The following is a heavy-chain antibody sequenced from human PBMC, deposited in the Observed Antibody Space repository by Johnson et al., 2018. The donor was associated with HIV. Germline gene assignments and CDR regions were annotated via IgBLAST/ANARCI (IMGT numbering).Heavy chain of an antibody. J-gene: IGHJ3*02. CDR3: VRGGKYVGDDCHLGVDAFDI. Sequence: VQLVESGGGVVRPGGSLRLSCATSGFTFNDHGMTWVRQVPGKGLEWVCDTNWNGANTAYADSVKGRFTISRDNAKNSLYLDMNSLRVEDTALYYCVRGGKYVGDDCHLGVDAFDIWGQGTMVTVSS. CDR1: GFTFNDHG. D-gene: IGHD2-21*02. CDR2: TNWNGANT. V-gene: IGHV3-20*04.